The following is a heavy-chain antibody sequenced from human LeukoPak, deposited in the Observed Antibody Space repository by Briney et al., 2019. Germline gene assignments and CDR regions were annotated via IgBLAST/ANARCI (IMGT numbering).Heavy chain of an antibody. Sequence: SVKVSCKASGGTFSSYAISWVRQAPGQGLEWMGGIIPIFGTANYAQKFQGRVTITADESTSTAYMELSSLRSEDTAVYYCAGPHSYSGCDFGDAFDIWGQGTMVTVSS. J-gene: IGHJ3*02. D-gene: IGHD5-12*01. V-gene: IGHV1-69*01. CDR2: IIPIFGTA. CDR3: AGPHSYSGCDFGDAFDI. CDR1: GGTFSSYA.